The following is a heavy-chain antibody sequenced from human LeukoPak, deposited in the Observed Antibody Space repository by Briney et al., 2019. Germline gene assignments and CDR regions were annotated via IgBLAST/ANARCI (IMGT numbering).Heavy chain of an antibody. V-gene: IGHV4-59*12. Sequence: PSETLSLTCTVSGGSISSYYWSWIRQPPGKGLEWIGYTYYSGSTNYNPSLKSRVTMSVDTSKNQFSLKLSSVTAADTAVYYCARDGGSSSWYGEAFDIWGQGTMVTVSS. J-gene: IGHJ3*02. D-gene: IGHD6-13*01. CDR3: ARDGGSSSWYGEAFDI. CDR2: TYYSGST. CDR1: GGSISSYY.